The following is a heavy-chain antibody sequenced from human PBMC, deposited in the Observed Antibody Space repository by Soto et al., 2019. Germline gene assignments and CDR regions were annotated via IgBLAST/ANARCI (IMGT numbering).Heavy chain of an antibody. V-gene: IGHV4-34*01. D-gene: IGHD3-22*01. CDR1: GGSFSGYY. CDR3: ARTSGYYLYDR. CDR2: INHSGST. J-gene: IGHJ5*02. Sequence: PSETLPLTCAVYGGSFSGYYWTWIRQPPGTGLEWIGEINHSGSTNYNPSLKSRVTISVDTSKNQFSLKLTSVTAADTAVYYCARTSGYYLYDRWGQGTLVTVSS.